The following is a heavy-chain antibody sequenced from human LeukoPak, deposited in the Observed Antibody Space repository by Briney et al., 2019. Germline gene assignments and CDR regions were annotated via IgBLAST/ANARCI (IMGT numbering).Heavy chain of an antibody. J-gene: IGHJ4*02. Sequence: GGSLRLSCAASGFTFSSSAMSWVRQVPGKGLEWVSGISASGGSTSYADSVRGRFTISRDNSKNTLYLQMNSLRAEDTAVYYCAKDHLYYYDSSGYLRWGQGTLVTVSS. CDR2: ISASGGST. V-gene: IGHV3-23*01. D-gene: IGHD3-22*01. CDR1: GFTFSSSA. CDR3: AKDHLYYYDSSGYLR.